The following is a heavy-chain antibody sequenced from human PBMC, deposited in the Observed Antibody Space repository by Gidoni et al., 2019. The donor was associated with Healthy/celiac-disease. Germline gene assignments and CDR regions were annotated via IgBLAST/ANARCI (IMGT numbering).Heavy chain of an antibody. V-gene: IGHV4-59*01. Sequence: QVQLQESGPGLVKPSATLSLTCPVSGGSISSYYWSWIRQPPGKVLEWIGYIYYSGSTNYNPSLKSRVTISVDTSKNQFSLKLSSVTAADTAVYYCARDLWFGGADYYGMDVWGQGTTVTVSS. CDR1: GGSISSYY. CDR3: ARDLWFGGADYYGMDV. CDR2: IYYSGST. J-gene: IGHJ6*02. D-gene: IGHD3-10*01.